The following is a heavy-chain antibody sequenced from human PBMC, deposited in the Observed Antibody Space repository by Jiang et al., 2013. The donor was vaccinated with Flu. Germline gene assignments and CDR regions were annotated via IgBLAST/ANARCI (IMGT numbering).Heavy chain of an antibody. CDR2: IFYSGRT. J-gene: IGHJ1*01. V-gene: IGHV4-39*07. CDR3: ARQPDSGSYYEYFQH. CDR1: GGSISSSAYY. Sequence: GSGLVKPSATLSLICNVSGGSISSSAYYWGWIRQPPGKGLEWIGNIFYSGRTYYNPSLKSRVTISVDTSRNQISLMVSSVTAADTAVYYCARQPDSGSYYEYFQHWARAPWSPYPQ. D-gene: IGHD1-26*01.